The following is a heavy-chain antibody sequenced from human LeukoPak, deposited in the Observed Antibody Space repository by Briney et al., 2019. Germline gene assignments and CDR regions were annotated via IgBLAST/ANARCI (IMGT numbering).Heavy chain of an antibody. D-gene: IGHD6-25*01. Sequence: GGSLRLSCAASGFTFSGSAMPWVRQASGKGREWVGRIRSKANSYATAYAASVKGRFTISRDDSKNTAYRQMNSLKTEDTAVYYCTRPGAAAAASYDYWGQGTLVTVSS. CDR3: TRPGAAAAASYDY. V-gene: IGHV3-73*01. CDR2: IRSKANSYAT. J-gene: IGHJ4*02. CDR1: GFTFSGSA.